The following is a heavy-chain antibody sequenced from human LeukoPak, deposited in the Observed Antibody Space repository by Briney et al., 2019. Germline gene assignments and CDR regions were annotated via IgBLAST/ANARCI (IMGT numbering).Heavy chain of an antibody. J-gene: IGHJ4*02. Sequence: GASVKVSCKASGYTFTSYGISWVRQAPGQGLEWMGWISAYNGNTNYAQKLQGRVTMTTDTSTSTAYMELRSLRSDDTAVYYCARYSIRKALFYYYDSSGAEPDYFDYWGQGTLVTVSS. V-gene: IGHV1-18*01. D-gene: IGHD3-22*01. CDR2: ISAYNGNT. CDR3: ARYSIRKALFYYYDSSGAEPDYFDY. CDR1: GYTFTSYG.